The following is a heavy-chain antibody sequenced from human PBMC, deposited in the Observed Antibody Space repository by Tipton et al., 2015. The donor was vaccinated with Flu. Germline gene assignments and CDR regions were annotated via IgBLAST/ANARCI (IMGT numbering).Heavy chain of an antibody. D-gene: IGHD6-6*01. CDR2: IYYSGST. CDR1: GGSVSSGSYY. Sequence: TLSLTCTVSGGSVSSGSYYWSWIRQPPGKGLEWIGYIYYSGSTNYNPSLKSRVTISVDTSKNQFSLKLSSVTAADTAVYYCARDDRIAARLWDWFDPWGQGTLVTVSS. J-gene: IGHJ5*02. CDR3: ARDDRIAARLWDWFDP. V-gene: IGHV4-61*01.